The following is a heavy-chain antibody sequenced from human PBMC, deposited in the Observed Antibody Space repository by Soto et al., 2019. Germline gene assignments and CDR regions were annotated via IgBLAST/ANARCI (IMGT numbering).Heavy chain of an antibody. J-gene: IGHJ6*01. CDR1: GFTFSSYA. Sequence: QVQLVESGGGVVQPGRSLRLSCAASGFTFSSYAMHWVRQAPGKGLEWVAVISYDGSNKYYADSVKGRFTISRDNSKNTLYLQMNSLRAEDTAVYYCARDMVEYYYDSSGYSYYYGMDVW. CDR2: ISYDGSNK. V-gene: IGHV3-30-3*01. CDR3: ARDMVEYYYDSSGYSYYYGMDV. D-gene: IGHD3-22*01.